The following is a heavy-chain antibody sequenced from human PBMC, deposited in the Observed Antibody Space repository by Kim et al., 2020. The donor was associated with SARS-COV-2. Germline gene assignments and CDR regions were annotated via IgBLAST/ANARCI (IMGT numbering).Heavy chain of an antibody. CDR3: ARSSGYYALDS. CDR2: IGYSGST. Sequence: SETLSLTCAVYSGSFSGNWWSWVRQPPGKGLQWIGEIGYSGSTKHNPSLKSRVPITIDTSKKQFSLKLNSVIAADTAVYYCARSSGYYALDSWGQGTLVTVSS. J-gene: IGHJ4*02. V-gene: IGHV4-34*01. D-gene: IGHD3-9*01. CDR1: SGSFSGNW.